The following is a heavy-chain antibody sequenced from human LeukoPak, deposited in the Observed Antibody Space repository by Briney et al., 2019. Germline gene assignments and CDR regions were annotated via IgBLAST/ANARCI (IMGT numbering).Heavy chain of an antibody. CDR1: GVTVSGYW. CDR3: ARDRIGDTAMESGHGIDV. Sequence: GGSLRLSCAAFGVTVSGYWMNWVRQAPGKGLVWVARINSDGSSTSHADSVKGRFTISRDNAKNSLYLQMNSLRAEDAAVYYCARDRIGDTAMESGHGIDVWGQGTTVTVSS. V-gene: IGHV3-74*01. J-gene: IGHJ6*02. D-gene: IGHD5-18*01. CDR2: INSDGSST.